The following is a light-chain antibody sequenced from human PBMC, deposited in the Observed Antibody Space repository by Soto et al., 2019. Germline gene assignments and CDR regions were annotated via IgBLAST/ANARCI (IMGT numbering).Light chain of an antibody. CDR1: QSITTN. Sequence: EVVMTQSPVTLSVSPGERATLSCRASQSITTNLAWYQQKPGQAPGHLIYGASTRATGVPARFSGSGSRTQVTLTISSLQSEDFALYYCQQYNDWPPKRTFGQGTRVDFK. CDR2: GAS. CDR3: QQYNDWPPKRT. J-gene: IGKJ1*01. V-gene: IGKV3-15*01.